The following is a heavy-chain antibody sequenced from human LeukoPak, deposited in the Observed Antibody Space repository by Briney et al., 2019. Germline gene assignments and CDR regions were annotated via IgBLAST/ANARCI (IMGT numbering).Heavy chain of an antibody. CDR1: GGSFSGYY. CDR2: INHSGST. V-gene: IGHV4-34*01. J-gene: IGHJ4*02. CDR3: ASRIFGADY. Sequence: PSETLSLTCAVYGGSFSGYYWSWIRQPPVKGLEWIGEINHSGSTNYNPSLKSRVTISVDTSKNQFSLKLSSVTAADTAVYYCASRIFGADYWGQGTLVTVSS. D-gene: IGHD3-3*02.